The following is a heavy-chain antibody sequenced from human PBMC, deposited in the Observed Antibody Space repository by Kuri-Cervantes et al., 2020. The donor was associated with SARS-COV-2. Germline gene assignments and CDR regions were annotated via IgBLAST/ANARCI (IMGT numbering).Heavy chain of an antibody. J-gene: IGHJ3*02. Sequence: ASVKVSCKASGYTFTSYYMHWVRQAPGQGLEWMGIINPSGGSTSYAQKFQGRVTMTRDTSTGTVYMELSSLRSEDTAVYYCARGGFCGGDCSKGAFDIWGQGTMVTVSS. CDR3: ARGGFCGGDCSKGAFDI. V-gene: IGHV1-46*01. CDR1: GYTFTSYY. CDR2: INPSGGST. D-gene: IGHD2-21*02.